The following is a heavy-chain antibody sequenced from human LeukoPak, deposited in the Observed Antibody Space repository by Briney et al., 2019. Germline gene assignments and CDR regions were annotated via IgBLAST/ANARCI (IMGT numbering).Heavy chain of an antibody. CDR3: AKGGGGRLIYYYYMDV. V-gene: IGHV3-9*03. CDR2: ISWNSDSI. Sequence: PGRSLRLSCAASGFIFDDYAMHWVWQAPGKGLEWVSGISWNSDSIDYANSVKGRFTISRDNAKNSLYLQMNSLRTEDMALYYCAKGGGGRLIYYYYMDVWGKGTTVTVSS. D-gene: IGHD3-16*01. J-gene: IGHJ6*03. CDR1: GFIFDDYA.